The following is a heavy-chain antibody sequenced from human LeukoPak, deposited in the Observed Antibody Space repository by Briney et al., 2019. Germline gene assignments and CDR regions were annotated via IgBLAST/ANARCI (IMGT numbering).Heavy chain of an antibody. CDR2: INHSGST. J-gene: IGHJ4*02. CDR1: GGSFSGYY. D-gene: IGHD6-19*01. V-gene: IGHV4-34*01. Sequence: SETLSLTCAVYGGSFSGYYWSWIRQPPGKGLEWIGEINHSGSTNYNLSLKSRVTISVDTSKNQFSLKLSSVTAADTAVYYCARSPGIAVAGTHYFDYWGQGTLVTVSS. CDR3: ARSPGIAVAGTHYFDY.